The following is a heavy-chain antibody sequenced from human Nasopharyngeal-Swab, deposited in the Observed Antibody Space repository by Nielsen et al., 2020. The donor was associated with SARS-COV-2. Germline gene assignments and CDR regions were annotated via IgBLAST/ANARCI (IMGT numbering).Heavy chain of an antibody. CDR3: ARVGDSSGYYYDDAFDI. Sequence: ASVKVSCKVSGYTLTELSMHWVRQAPGKGLEWMGGFDPEDGETIYAQKFQGRVTMTRNTSISTAYMELSSLRSEDTAVYYCARVGDSSGYYYDDAFDIWGQGTMVTVSS. CDR1: GYTLTELS. J-gene: IGHJ3*02. D-gene: IGHD3-22*01. V-gene: IGHV1-24*01. CDR2: FDPEDGET.